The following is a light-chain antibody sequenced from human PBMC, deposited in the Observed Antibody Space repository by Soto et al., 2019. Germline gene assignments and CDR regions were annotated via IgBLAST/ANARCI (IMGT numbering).Light chain of an antibody. CDR1: SSDVGGYNY. V-gene: IGLV2-14*01. J-gene: IGLJ1*01. CDR2: DVS. CDR3: CSYTSSSTYV. Sequence: QSALTQPASVSGSPGQSITISCTGTSSDVGGYNYVSWYQQYPGKVPKLMIYDVSYRPSGVSNRFSGSKSGNTASLTISGLQAEDEADYYCCSYTSSSTYVFGTGTKVTVL.